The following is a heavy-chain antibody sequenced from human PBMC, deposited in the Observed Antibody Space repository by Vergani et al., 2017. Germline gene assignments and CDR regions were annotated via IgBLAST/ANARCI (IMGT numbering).Heavy chain of an antibody. CDR2: IKQDGSEK. V-gene: IGHV3-7*04. D-gene: IGHD3-9*01. J-gene: IGHJ4*02. Sequence: EVQLVESGGGLVQPGGSLRLSCAASGFTFSSYWMSWVRQAPGKGLEWVANIKQDGSEKYYVDSVKGRFTISRDNAKNSLYLQMNSLRAEDTAVYYCAREPYFDWLLSSIPNFDYWGQGTLVTVSS. CDR3: AREPYFDWLLSSIPNFDY. CDR1: GFTFSSYW.